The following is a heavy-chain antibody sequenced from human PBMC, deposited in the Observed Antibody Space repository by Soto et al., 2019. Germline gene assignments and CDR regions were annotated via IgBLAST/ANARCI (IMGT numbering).Heavy chain of an antibody. CDR1: GGSISSSNW. D-gene: IGHD2-8*01. Sequence: SETLSLTCAVSGGSISSSNWWSWVRQPPGKGLEWIGEIYHSGSTNYNPSLKSRVTISVDKSKNQFSLKLSSVTAADTAVYYCARMHKAAESEAYYYGMDVWGQGTTVTVSS. J-gene: IGHJ6*02. V-gene: IGHV4-4*02. CDR2: IYHSGST. CDR3: ARMHKAAESEAYYYGMDV.